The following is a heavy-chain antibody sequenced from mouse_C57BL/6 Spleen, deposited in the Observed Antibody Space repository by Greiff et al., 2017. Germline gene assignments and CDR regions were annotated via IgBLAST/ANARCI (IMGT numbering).Heavy chain of an antibody. D-gene: IGHD2-3*01. CDR3: TRWLLRGFAY. J-gene: IGHJ3*01. CDR1: GYTFTDYE. Sequence: VPLQQSGAELVRPGASVTLSCKASGYTFTDYEMHWVQQTPVHGLAWIGAIDPETGGTAYNQKFKGKAILTADKSSSTAYMELRSLTSEDSAVYYCTRWLLRGFAYWGQGTLVTVSA. V-gene: IGHV1-15*01. CDR2: IDPETGGT.